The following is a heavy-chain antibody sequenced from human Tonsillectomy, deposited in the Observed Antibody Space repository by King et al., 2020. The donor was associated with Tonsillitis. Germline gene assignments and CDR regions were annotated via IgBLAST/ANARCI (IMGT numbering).Heavy chain of an antibody. CDR2: ISSSGEST. D-gene: IGHD5-12*01. Sequence: VQLVESGGGLVQPGESLRLSCAASGFTLSTYAMTWVRQAPGKGLEWVSSISSSGESTYYADSVKGRFTISRDSSKNTLYLQMNSLRAEDSAVYFCAKDQVATSPYYFDYWGQGTLVTVSS. V-gene: IGHV3-23*04. CDR1: GFTLSTYA. CDR3: AKDQVATSPYYFDY. J-gene: IGHJ4*02.